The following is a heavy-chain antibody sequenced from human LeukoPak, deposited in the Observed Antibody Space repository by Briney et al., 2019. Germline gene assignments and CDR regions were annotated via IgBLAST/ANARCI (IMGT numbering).Heavy chain of an antibody. D-gene: IGHD3-10*01. J-gene: IGHJ5*02. CDR1: GFTFSSYS. CDR3: ASLWFGELLYRENWFDP. CDR2: ISSSSSYI. V-gene: IGHV3-21*01. Sequence: GGALRLSCAASGFTFSSYSMNWVRQAPGKGLELVSSISSSSSYIYYVESVKGRFTISRDNAKKSLYLQMNSLRAEDTAVYYCASLWFGELLYRENWFDPWGQGTLVTVSS.